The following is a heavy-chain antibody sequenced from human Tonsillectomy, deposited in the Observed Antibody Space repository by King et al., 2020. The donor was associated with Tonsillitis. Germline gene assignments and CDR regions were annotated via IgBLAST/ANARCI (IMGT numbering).Heavy chain of an antibody. Sequence: VQLVESGGGVVQPGRSLRLSCAASGFTFSSYGMHCVRQAPGKGLEWVAVTWYDGSNKYYADSVKGRFTRSRENLKNTLYLRMNSLRAEDTAVYYCARDSCGGDCYYSDYWGQGTLVTVSS. D-gene: IGHD2-21*01. CDR1: GFTFSSYG. V-gene: IGHV3-33*01. CDR2: TWYDGSNK. CDR3: ARDSCGGDCYYSDY. J-gene: IGHJ4*02.